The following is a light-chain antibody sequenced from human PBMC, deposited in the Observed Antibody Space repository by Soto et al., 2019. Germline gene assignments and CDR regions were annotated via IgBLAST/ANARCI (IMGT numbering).Light chain of an antibody. CDR3: QQSYSTPIT. CDR1: QNINNY. Sequence: DIQITQSPSSLSASVGDRVTITCQASQNINNYLNWYQQKPGKAPKLLIYAASSLQSGVPSRFSGSGSGTDFTLTISSLQPEDFATYYCQQSYSTPITFGQGTRLEIK. J-gene: IGKJ5*01. V-gene: IGKV1-39*01. CDR2: AAS.